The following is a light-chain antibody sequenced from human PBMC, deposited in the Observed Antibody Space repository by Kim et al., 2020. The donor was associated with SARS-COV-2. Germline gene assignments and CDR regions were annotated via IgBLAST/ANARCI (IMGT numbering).Light chain of an antibody. CDR2: AAS. J-gene: IGKJ2*01. Sequence: STSVGDRVTITCRASQGIRNDLGWYQQKPGKAPKLLIYAASSLQSGVPSRFSGSGSGTDFTLTISSLQPEDFATYYCLQDYNYPRTFGQGTKLEI. CDR1: QGIRND. CDR3: LQDYNYPRT. V-gene: IGKV1-6*01.